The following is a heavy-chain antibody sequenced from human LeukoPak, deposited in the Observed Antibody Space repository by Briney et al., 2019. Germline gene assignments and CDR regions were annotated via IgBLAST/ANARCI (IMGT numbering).Heavy chain of an antibody. D-gene: IGHD3-3*01. CDR2: IYYSGST. CDR1: GGSISSGGYY. J-gene: IGHJ5*02. V-gene: IGHV4-31*03. CDR3: ARVAYYDLSGYYPTNWFDP. Sequence: SQTLSLTCTVSGGSISSGGYYWSWIRQHPGKGLEWIGYIYYSGSTYYNPSLKSRVTISVDTSKNQFSLKLSSVTAADTAVYYCARVAYYDLSGYYPTNWFDPWAREPWSPSPQ.